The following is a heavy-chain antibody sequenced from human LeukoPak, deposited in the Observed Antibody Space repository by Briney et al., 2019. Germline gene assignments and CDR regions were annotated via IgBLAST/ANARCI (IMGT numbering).Heavy chain of an antibody. D-gene: IGHD1-26*01. CDR1: GYSFSTYG. CDR2: ISGYNGNT. Sequence: ASVKVSCKASGYSFSTYGITWVRQAPGQGLEWMGWISGYNGNTKYAQKFQGRVTMTTDTSTGKAYMDLRCLRFDDTAVYYCARAGSYHPADYWGQGTLVTVSS. CDR3: ARAGSYHPADY. V-gene: IGHV1-18*01. J-gene: IGHJ4*02.